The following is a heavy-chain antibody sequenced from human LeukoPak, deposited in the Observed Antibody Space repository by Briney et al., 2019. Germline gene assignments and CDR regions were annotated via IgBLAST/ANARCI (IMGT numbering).Heavy chain of an antibody. CDR2: IYYSGST. CDR3: ASALQLERRAYWFDP. Sequence: SETLSLTCTVSGGSISYSSYYGGWIRQPPGKGLEWIGSIYYSGSTYYNPSLKSRVTISVDTSKNQFSLKLSSVTAADTAVYYCASALQLERRAYWFDPWGQGTLVTVSS. J-gene: IGHJ5*02. V-gene: IGHV4-39*01. CDR1: GGSISYSSYY. D-gene: IGHD1-1*01.